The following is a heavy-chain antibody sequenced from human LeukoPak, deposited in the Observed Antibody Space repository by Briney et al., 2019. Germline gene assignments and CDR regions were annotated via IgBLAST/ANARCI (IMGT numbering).Heavy chain of an antibody. CDR1: GFTFSSYA. Sequence: GGSLRLSCAASGFTFSSYAMSWVRQAPGKGLEWVSAISGSGGSTYYADSVKGRFTISRDNSKNTLYLQMNSLRAEDTAVYYCAKHADCSGGSCYSSSLFGGDYFDYWGQGTLVTVSS. V-gene: IGHV3-23*01. CDR2: ISGSGGST. D-gene: IGHD2-15*01. CDR3: AKHADCSGGSCYSSSLFGGDYFDY. J-gene: IGHJ4*02.